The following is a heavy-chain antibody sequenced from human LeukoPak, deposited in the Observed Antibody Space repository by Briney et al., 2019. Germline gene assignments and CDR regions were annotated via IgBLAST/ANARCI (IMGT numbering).Heavy chain of an antibody. Sequence: ASVKVSCKASGYTFTGYHMHWVRQAPGQGLEWMGRINPNSGDTNYAQKFQGRVTITRDTSASTAYMELSSLRSEDTAVYYCARDPIAVAGRRSPGGIDYWGQGTLVTVSS. CDR1: GYTFTGYH. D-gene: IGHD6-19*01. V-gene: IGHV1-2*06. CDR3: ARDPIAVAGRRSPGGIDY. CDR2: INPNSGDT. J-gene: IGHJ4*02.